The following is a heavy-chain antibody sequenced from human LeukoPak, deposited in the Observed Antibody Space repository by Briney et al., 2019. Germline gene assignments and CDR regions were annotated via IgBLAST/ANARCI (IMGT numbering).Heavy chain of an antibody. J-gene: IGHJ4*02. CDR3: ARASPRFISFDY. D-gene: IGHD3-16*01. CDR1: GGSISSSSYY. V-gene: IGHV4-39*01. CDR2: IYYSGST. Sequence: SETLSLTCTVSGGSISSSSYYWGWIRQPPGKGLEWIGSIYYSGSTYYNPSLKSRVTISVDTSKNQFSLKLSSVTAADTAVYYCARASPRFISFDYWGQGTLVTVSS.